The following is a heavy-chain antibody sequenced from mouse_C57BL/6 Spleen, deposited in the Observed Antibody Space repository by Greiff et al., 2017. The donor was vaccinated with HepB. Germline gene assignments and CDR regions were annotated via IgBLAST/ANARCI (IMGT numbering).Heavy chain of an antibody. CDR2: IYPGNSDT. D-gene: IGHD1-1*01. Sequence: PLQQSGTVLARPGASVKMYCKTSGYTFTSYWMHWVKQRPGQGLEWIGAIYPGNSDTSYNQKFKGKAKLTAVTSASTAYMELSSLTNEDSAVYYCTGGTTVVAKGYFDYWGQGTTLTVSS. CDR3: TGGTTVVAKGYFDY. J-gene: IGHJ2*01. V-gene: IGHV1-5*01. CDR1: GYTFTSYW.